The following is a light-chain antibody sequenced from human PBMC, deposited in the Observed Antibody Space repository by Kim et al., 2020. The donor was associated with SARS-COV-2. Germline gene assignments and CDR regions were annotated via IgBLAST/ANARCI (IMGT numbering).Light chain of an antibody. Sequence: SASVGDRVTITCRASQGINNYVAWFQQKPGKAPKSLIYDAYALHRGVPSKFSGSRFGTDFTLTISDLQPEDFASYYCQQYNGYPYTFGQGTKLEI. CDR3: QQYNGYPYT. CDR2: DAY. J-gene: IGKJ2*01. CDR1: QGINNY. V-gene: IGKV1-16*02.